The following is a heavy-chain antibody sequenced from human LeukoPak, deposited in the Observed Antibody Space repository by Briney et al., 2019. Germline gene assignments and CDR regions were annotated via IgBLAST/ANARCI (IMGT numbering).Heavy chain of an antibody. V-gene: IGHV1-2*02. J-gene: IGHJ4*02. Sequence: ASVKVSCKASGYTFTGYYMHWVRQAPGQGHEWMGWINPNSGGTNYAQKFQGRVTMTRDTSISTAYMELSRLRSDDTAVYYCAREDSAAGTVFDYWGQGTLVTVSS. D-gene: IGHD6-13*01. CDR3: AREDSAAGTVFDY. CDR2: INPNSGGT. CDR1: GYTFTGYY.